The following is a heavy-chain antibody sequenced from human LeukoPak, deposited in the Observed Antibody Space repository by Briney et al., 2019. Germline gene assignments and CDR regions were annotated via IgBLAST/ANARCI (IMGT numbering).Heavy chain of an antibody. Sequence: PSETLSLTCTVSGDSFSSGDYYWRWIRQPAGTGLEWIGRISSSGSTNYNPSLKSRVTISVDTSKNQFSLKLSSVTAADTAVYYCASATNYYDSSGYDYWGQGTLVTVSS. V-gene: IGHV4-61*02. J-gene: IGHJ4*02. CDR3: ASATNYYDSSGYDY. CDR1: GDSFSSGDYY. CDR2: ISSSGST. D-gene: IGHD3-22*01.